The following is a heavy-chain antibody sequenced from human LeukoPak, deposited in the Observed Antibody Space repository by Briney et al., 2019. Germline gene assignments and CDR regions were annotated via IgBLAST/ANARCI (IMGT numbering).Heavy chain of an antibody. CDR1: GGSISSYY. J-gene: IGHJ4*02. V-gene: IGHV4-59*12. D-gene: IGHD4-17*01. CDR2: IYYSGST. CDR3: ARARATVTTLWGFYYFDY. Sequence: ETLSLTCTVSGGSISSYYWSWIRQPPGKGLEWIGYIYYSGSTNYNPSLKSRVTISVDTSKNQSSLKLSSVTAADTAVYYCARARATVTTLWGFYYFDYWGQGTLVTVSS.